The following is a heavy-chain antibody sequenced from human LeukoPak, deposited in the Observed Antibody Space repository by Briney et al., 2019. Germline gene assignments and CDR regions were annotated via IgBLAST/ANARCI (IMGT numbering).Heavy chain of an antibody. CDR1: GYSFTGYF. D-gene: IGHD3-10*01. CDR2: INPNSGDT. Sequence: ASVKFSCETSGYSFTGYFMHWVRQAPGQGLEWMGWINPNSGDTKYAQKFQGRVTMTRDTSINTAYMELRRLTSDDTAVYYCARVPSMARGVVNYGMDVWGQGTTVTVSS. CDR3: ARVPSMARGVVNYGMDV. V-gene: IGHV1-2*02. J-gene: IGHJ6*02.